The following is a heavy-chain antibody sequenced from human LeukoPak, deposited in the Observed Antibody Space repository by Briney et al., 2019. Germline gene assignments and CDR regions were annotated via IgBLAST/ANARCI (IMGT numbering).Heavy chain of an antibody. CDR1: GFTFSFYA. J-gene: IGHJ4*02. Sequence: GGSMRLSCAASGFTFSFYAMSWVRQAPGKGLEWVAGITSSGNTTYYADPVKGRFTISRDISRNILYLQMNSLRAEDTAMYYCVRDLDYWGQGTLVTVSS. CDR2: ITSSGNTT. V-gene: IGHV3-23*01. CDR3: VRDLDY.